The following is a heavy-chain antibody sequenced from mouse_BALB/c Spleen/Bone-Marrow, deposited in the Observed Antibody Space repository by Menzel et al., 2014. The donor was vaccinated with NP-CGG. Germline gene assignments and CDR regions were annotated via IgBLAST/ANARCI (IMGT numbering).Heavy chain of an antibody. CDR1: GYTFTSYW. CDR3: TRYYSWYFDV. J-gene: IGHJ1*01. D-gene: IGHD1-1*01. Sequence: VKLMESGAELVKPGASVKLSCKPSGYTFTSYWIHWVKQRPGQGLEWIGEINPVNGRNDYNEKFKNKAYMQLSSLTSEDSAVYYCTRYYSWYFDVWGAGTTVTVSS. CDR2: INPVNGRN. V-gene: IGHV1S81*02.